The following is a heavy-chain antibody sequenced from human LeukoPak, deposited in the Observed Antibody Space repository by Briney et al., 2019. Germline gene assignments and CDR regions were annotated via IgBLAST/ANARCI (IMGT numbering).Heavy chain of an antibody. CDR2: ISYDGNYK. Sequence: AGGSLRLSCAASGFTFSSYGMHWVRQAPGRGLEWVAVISYDGNYKYYADSVKGRFTISRDNSKNTLFLQMNSLRPEDTAVYYCARGEYDLLTGVYDTYGIDVWGQGTTVTVSS. D-gene: IGHD3-9*01. CDR1: GFTFSSYG. J-gene: IGHJ6*02. V-gene: IGHV3-30*19. CDR3: ARGEYDLLTGVYDTYGIDV.